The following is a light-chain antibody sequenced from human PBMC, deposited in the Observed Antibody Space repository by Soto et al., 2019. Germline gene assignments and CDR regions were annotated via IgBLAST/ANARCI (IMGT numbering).Light chain of an antibody. CDR2: EGS. CDR3: CSYERRTWV. CDR1: SSDVGSYNF. J-gene: IGLJ3*02. V-gene: IGLV2-23*01. Sequence: QSALTQPASVSGSPGQSITISCTGTSSDVGSYNFVSWYQQHPGKAPKLMIYEGSKRPSGVSNRFSGSKSGNMASLTISGLQAEDEADYYCCSYERRTWVFGGGTKLTVL.